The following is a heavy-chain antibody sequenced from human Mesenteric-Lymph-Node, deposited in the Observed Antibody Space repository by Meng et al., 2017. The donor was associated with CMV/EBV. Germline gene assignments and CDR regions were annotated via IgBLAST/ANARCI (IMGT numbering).Heavy chain of an antibody. CDR2: IHSGGDT. D-gene: IGHD2-2*01. Sequence: GESLKISCAASGFTFSGYTMTWVRQAPGKGLEWVSVIHSGGDTDYADSVKGRFTISRDNSRNALYLQMNGLRADDTAVYYCARDFGPAARPYYYGMDVWGQGTTVTVSS. J-gene: IGHJ6*02. CDR1: GFTFSGYT. V-gene: IGHV3-53*01. CDR3: ARDFGPAARPYYYGMDV.